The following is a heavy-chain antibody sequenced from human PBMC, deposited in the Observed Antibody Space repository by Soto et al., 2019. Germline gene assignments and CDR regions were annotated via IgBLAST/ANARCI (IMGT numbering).Heavy chain of an antibody. D-gene: IGHD3-22*01. J-gene: IGHJ6*02. CDR3: SRDGGEYYDTSRHSYYGMDV. Sequence: QVQRVESGGGVVQPGRSLRLSCAASGFTFSKYAMHWVRQAPGKGQEWVAVISYDGNNKYYADSVKGRFTICRDNSKNTMHLHMYILIAYFKALYYSSRDGGEYYDTSRHSYYGMDVWGQGTTVTVSS. CDR1: GFTFSKYA. CDR2: ISYDGNNK. V-gene: IGHV3-30-3*01.